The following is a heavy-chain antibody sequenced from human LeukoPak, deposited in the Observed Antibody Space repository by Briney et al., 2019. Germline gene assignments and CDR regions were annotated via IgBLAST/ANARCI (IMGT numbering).Heavy chain of an antibody. D-gene: IGHD3-10*01. V-gene: IGHV1-2*02. CDR2: INTNSGGR. CDR1: GYTFTVHY. J-gene: IGHJ4*02. CDR3: ARDDGSGNGPDY. Sequence: GASVKVSCKASGYTFTVHYMNWVRQAPGQGLEWMGWINTNSGGRKYAQKFQGRVTMTRDTSISTAYMELSSLRFDDTAIYYCARDDGSGNGPDYWGQGTLVTVPP.